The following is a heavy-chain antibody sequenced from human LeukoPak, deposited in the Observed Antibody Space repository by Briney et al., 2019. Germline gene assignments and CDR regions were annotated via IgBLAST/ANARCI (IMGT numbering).Heavy chain of an antibody. J-gene: IGHJ3*02. V-gene: IGHV4-4*07. CDR2: IYTSGST. CDR1: GGSISSYY. CDR3: ASYSGSHWAAFDI. D-gene: IGHD1-26*01. Sequence: SETLSLTCTVSGGSISSYYWSWIRQPAGKGLEWIGRIYTSGSTIYNPSLKSRVTISVDTSRNQFSLKLSSVTAADTAVYYCASYSGSHWAAFDIWGQGTMVTVSS.